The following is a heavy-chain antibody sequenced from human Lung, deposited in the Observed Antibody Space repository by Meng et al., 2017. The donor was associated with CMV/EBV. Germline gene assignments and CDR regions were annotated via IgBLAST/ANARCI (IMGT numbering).Heavy chain of an antibody. Sequence: GGSLRLXXAASGFSFSSYWMHWVRQAPGRGLVWVAHINNDGSSTTYADSVKGRFTISRDNAKNTVFLQMHSLGVEDTAVYYCARDSIVVPGRIYYYAMDVWGHGTXVTVSS. CDR2: INNDGSST. J-gene: IGHJ6*02. CDR1: GFSFSSYW. CDR3: ARDSIVVPGRIYYYAMDV. V-gene: IGHV3-74*01. D-gene: IGHD6-19*01.